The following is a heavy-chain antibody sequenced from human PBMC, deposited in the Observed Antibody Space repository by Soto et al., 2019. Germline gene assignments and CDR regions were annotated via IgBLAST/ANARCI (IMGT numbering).Heavy chain of an antibody. Sequence: QVHLVESGGGVVQPGRSLRLSCAGSGFTFSSHAMHWVRQAPGKGLEWVAVISYDGTEKYYADSVKGRFTISRDNSKNTLFLQMHSLRADDTAVYYCARARSTALVRDFDFWGQGTLVTVSS. D-gene: IGHD5-18*01. J-gene: IGHJ4*02. CDR1: GFTFSSHA. CDR3: ARARSTALVRDFDF. CDR2: ISYDGTEK. V-gene: IGHV3-30-3*01.